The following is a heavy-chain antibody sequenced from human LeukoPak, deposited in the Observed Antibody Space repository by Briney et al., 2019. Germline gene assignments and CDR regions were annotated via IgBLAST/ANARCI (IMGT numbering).Heavy chain of an antibody. CDR3: ARVQYSGYEVYFDY. J-gene: IGHJ4*02. Sequence: SETLSLTCTVSGGSISSSSYNWGWIRQPPGKGLEWIGSVYYSGSTYYNPSLKSRVTMSVDTSKNQFSLKLSSVTAADTAVYYCARVQYSGYEVYFDYWGQGTLVTVSS. D-gene: IGHD5-12*01. V-gene: IGHV4-39*07. CDR2: VYYSGST. CDR1: GGSISSSSYN.